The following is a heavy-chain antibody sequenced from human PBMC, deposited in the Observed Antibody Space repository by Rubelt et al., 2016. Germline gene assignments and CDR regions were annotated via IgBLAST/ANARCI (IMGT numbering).Heavy chain of an antibody. Sequence: QVQLLQSGAEVRKPGASVRVSCKASGFSFTAFSIHWLRQPPGQGLVWMGNVNPNTGGANYAQKFRGRVTMATETSIRTAYLAMKRRTAAAAAVYCCARERVVLTTIFGDWGQGARVTVSS. J-gene: IGHJ1*01. CDR3: ARERVVLTTIFGD. CDR1: GFSFTAFS. V-gene: IGHV1-2*02. CDR2: VNPNTGGA. D-gene: IGHD2-15*01.